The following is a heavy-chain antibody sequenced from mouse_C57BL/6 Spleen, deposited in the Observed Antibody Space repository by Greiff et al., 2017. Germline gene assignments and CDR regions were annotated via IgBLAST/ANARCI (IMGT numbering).Heavy chain of an antibody. CDR2: IDPSDSYT. D-gene: IGHD2-1*01. Sequence: QVQLQQPGAELVMPGASVKLSCKASGYTFTSYWMHWVKQRPGQGLEWIGEIDPSDSYTNYNQKFKGKYTLTVDKSSSTAYMQLSSLTSEDSAVYYCARGIYYGNYSYWYFDVWGTGTTVTVAS. CDR1: GYTFTSYW. V-gene: IGHV1-69*01. CDR3: ARGIYYGNYSYWYFDV. J-gene: IGHJ1*03.